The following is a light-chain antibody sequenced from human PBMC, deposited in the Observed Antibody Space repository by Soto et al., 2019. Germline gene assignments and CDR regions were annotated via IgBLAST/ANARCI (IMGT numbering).Light chain of an antibody. V-gene: IGLV2-14*01. CDR3: SSYTSSSTYV. CDR2: DVS. Sequence: SALTQAASVSGSPGQSITISCTGTSSDVGGYNYVSWNQQYPGKAPKLMIYDVSNRPSGVSNRFSGSKSGNTASLTISGLQAEDEADYSCSSYTSSSTYVFGTGTKVTVL. CDR1: SSDVGGYNY. J-gene: IGLJ1*01.